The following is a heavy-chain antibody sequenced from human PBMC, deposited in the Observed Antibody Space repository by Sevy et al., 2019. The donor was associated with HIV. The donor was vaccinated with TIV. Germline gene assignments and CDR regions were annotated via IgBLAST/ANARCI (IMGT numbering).Heavy chain of an antibody. J-gene: IGHJ4*02. V-gene: IGHV3-7*01. CDR3: AKGNSGSFDY. D-gene: IGHD3-22*01. Sequence: GGSLRLSCAASGFSFSTYWMHWVRQAPGKGVEWVANIKQDESEKYYVASVKGRFTISRENAKNSVYLEMTSLRPEDTAIYYCAKGNSGSFDYWGQGTLVTVSS. CDR1: GFSFSTYW. CDR2: IKQDESEK.